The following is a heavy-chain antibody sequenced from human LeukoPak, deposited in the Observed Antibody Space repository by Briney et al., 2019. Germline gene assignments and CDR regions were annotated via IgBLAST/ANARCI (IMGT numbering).Heavy chain of an antibody. D-gene: IGHD6-19*01. V-gene: IGHV3-7*01. Sequence: GGSLRLSCAASGFTFNRDWTAWVRQAPGKGLEWVANIKEDGSEKNYVDSVKGRFTISRDNAVNSVYLQMDDLRAEDTGVYYCATKEPSTSGWSYWGQGTLVTVSS. CDR2: IKEDGSEK. J-gene: IGHJ4*02. CDR1: GFTFNRDW. CDR3: ATKEPSTSGWSY.